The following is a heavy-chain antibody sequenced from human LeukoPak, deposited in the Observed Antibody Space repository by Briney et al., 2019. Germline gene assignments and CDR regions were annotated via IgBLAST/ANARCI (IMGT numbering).Heavy chain of an antibody. V-gene: IGHV3-23*01. CDR3: AKRGVVIRVVLVGFHKEAYYFDS. CDR2: ISGSGGRT. Sequence: GGSLRLSCAVSGITLSNYGMSWVREAPGGGLGWVAGISGSGGRTNYADSVKGRFTISRDSPKNTLCLQMHSLRAQDTAVYFCAKRGVVIRVVLVGFHKEAYYFDSWGQGALVTVSS. D-gene: IGHD3-10*01. CDR1: GITLSNYG. J-gene: IGHJ4*02.